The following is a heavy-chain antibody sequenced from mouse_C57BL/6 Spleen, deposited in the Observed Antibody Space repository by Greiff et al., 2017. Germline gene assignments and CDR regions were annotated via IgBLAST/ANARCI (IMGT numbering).Heavy chain of an antibody. CDR2: IYPRSGNT. D-gene: IGHD2-2*01. CDR1: GYTFTSYG. J-gene: IGHJ4*01. Sequence: QVQLQQSGAELARPGASVKLSCKASGYTFTSYGISWVKQRTGQGLEWIGEIYPRSGNTYYNEKFKGKATLTADKSSSTAYMELRSLTSEDSAVYFCARWRVTKYYAMDYGSQGTSVTVSS. V-gene: IGHV1-81*01. CDR3: ARWRVTKYYAMDY.